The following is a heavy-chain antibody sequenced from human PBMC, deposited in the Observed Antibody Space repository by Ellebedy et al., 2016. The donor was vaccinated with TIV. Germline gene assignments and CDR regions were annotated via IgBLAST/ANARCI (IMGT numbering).Heavy chain of an antibody. J-gene: IGHJ4*02. CDR1: GFTFSSYE. Sequence: PGGSLRLSCAASGFTFSSYEMNWVRQAPGKELEWVLYISSSGSTIYYADSVKGRFTISRDNAKNSLYLQMNSLRAEDTAVYYCAREGYPQKRVVQAARQSGDYWGQGTLVSVSS. CDR2: ISSSGSTI. D-gene: IGHD2-2*01. V-gene: IGHV3-48*03. CDR3: AREGYPQKRVVQAARQSGDY.